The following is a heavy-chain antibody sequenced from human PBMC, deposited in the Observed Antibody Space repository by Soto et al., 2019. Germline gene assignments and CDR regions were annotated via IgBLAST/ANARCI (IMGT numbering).Heavy chain of an antibody. CDR1: RFTFSSYA. CDR3: AKTCRYCSDDSSWS. J-gene: IGHJ4*02. D-gene: IGHD2-15*01. Sequence: VQLLESGGGLVQPGGSLRLSCTASRFTFSSYALSWVRQAPGKGLEWVSAISTSGAIIYYAESVWGRFTISRDDSKNTLYLQMNSMRAEDTAVYYCAKTCRYCSDDSSWSWGKGTLVTVSS. CDR2: ISTSGAII. V-gene: IGHV3-23*01.